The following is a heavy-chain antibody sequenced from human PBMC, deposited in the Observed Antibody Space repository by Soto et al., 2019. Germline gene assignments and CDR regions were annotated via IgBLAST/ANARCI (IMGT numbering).Heavy chain of an antibody. CDR3: ARGRVGAFYYYGMDV. J-gene: IGHJ6*02. D-gene: IGHD1-26*01. V-gene: IGHV1-8*01. Sequence: GASVKVSCKASGYTFTSYDINWVRQATGQGLEWMGWMNPNSGNTGYAQKFQGRVTMTRNTSISTAYMELSSLRSEDTAVYYCARGRVGAFYYYGMDVWGQGTTVTVSS. CDR2: MNPNSGNT. CDR1: GYTFTSYD.